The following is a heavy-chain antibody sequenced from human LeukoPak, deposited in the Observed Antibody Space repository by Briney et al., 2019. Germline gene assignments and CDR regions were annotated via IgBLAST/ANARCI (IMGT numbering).Heavy chain of an antibody. D-gene: IGHD3-10*01. Sequence: GRSLRLSCAASGFTFSSYGMHWVRQAPGKGLEWVAVIWYDGSNKYYADSVKGRFTISRDNAKNTLYLQMNSLRAEDTAVYYCATSYFGSVYWGQGTLVTVSS. CDR3: ATSYFGSVY. CDR2: IWYDGSNK. V-gene: IGHV3-33*03. J-gene: IGHJ4*02. CDR1: GFTFSSYG.